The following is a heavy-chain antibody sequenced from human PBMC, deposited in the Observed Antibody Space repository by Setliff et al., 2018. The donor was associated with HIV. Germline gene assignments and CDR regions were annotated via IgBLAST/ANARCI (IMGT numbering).Heavy chain of an antibody. CDR2: IYHTGRT. J-gene: IGHJ4*02. V-gene: IGHV4-31*03. Sequence: SETLSLTCTVSGDSISSGDHYWSWIRQHPGKGLEWISYIYHTGRTYFNESLKSRVTISVDTSKNQFSLKLNSVTAADTAVYYCARSVFYGVAATHFDFWGQGTLVTVS. CDR1: GDSISSGDHY. CDR3: ARSVFYGVAATHFDF. D-gene: IGHD2-15*01.